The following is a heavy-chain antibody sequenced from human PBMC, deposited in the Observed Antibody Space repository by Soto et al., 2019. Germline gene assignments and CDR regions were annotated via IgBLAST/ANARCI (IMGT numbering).Heavy chain of an antibody. Sequence: SETLSLTCAVSGYSISSGYHWGWIRQPPGRALEWIGSIHYSGSTYYNPSLKSRVTISADTTKTQFSLKLRSVTAADTAVYYCARQGITMIVVVVTDNWFDPWGQGTLVTVSS. CDR3: ARQGITMIVVVVTDNWFDP. CDR1: GYSISSGYH. CDR2: IHYSGST. D-gene: IGHD3-22*01. V-gene: IGHV4-38-2*01. J-gene: IGHJ5*02.